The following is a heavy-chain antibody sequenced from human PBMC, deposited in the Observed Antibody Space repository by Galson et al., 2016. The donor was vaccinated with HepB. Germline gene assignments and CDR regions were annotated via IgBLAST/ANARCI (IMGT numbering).Heavy chain of an antibody. CDR2: ISLDGSIT. D-gene: IGHD5-24*01. CDR1: GFTGFTFSSYW. J-gene: IGHJ4*01. V-gene: IGHV3-74*01. CDR3: GASRDGYIDY. Sequence: SLRLSCAASGFTGFTFSSYWMHWVRQAPGKGLVWVSRISLDGSITIYGDSVKGRFSTSIDNAKNTLFLQMNSLRAEDTAVYYCGASRDGYIDYWGQGALVTISS.